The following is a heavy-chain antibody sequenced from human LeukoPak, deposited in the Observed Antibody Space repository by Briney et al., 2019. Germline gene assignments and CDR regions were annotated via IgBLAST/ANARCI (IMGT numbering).Heavy chain of an antibody. CDR1: GYTFTSFG. CDR2: IGAYNGDT. Sequence: PSLRVSCTPSGYTFTSFGISWVRHAPGQGSEWMGWIGAYNGDTNYAQQFQGRVTMTTDTSTSTDYMDLRSLRSDDTAVYYCTRDHCSGDICPSFDYWGQGTLVTVSS. D-gene: IGHD2-15*01. J-gene: IGHJ4*02. CDR3: TRDHCSGDICPSFDY. V-gene: IGHV1-18*04.